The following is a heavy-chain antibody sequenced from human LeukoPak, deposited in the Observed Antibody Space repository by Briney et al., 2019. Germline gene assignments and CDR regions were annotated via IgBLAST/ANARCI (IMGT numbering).Heavy chain of an antibody. CDR2: ISGSGDTT. D-gene: IGHD2-2*01. CDR1: RFTFSTYA. Sequence: GGSLRLSCTASRFTFSTYAMSWVRQAPGTGLEWVSSISGSGDTTYYTGSVKGRFTISRDNSKNALYPQMSSLRAEDTAVYYCAKSQRNDQQVVQRIDYWGQGTLVTVSS. CDR3: AKSQRNDQQVVQRIDY. V-gene: IGHV3-23*01. J-gene: IGHJ4*02.